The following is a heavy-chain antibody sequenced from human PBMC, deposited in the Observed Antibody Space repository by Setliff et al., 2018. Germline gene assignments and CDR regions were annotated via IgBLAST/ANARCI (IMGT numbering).Heavy chain of an antibody. CDR2: ISSSSSTI. Sequence: GGSLRLSCAASGFTFSSYSMNWVHQAPGKGLEWVSYISSSSSTIYYADSVKGRFTISRDNAKNSLYLQMNSLRAEDTAVYYCARDPQQLVQGFDYWGQGTLVTVSS. J-gene: IGHJ4*02. D-gene: IGHD6-13*01. CDR1: GFTFSSYS. CDR3: ARDPQQLVQGFDY. V-gene: IGHV3-48*04.